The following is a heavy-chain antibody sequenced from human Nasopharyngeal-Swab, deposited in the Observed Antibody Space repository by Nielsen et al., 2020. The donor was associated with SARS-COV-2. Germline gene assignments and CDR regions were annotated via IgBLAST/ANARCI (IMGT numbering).Heavy chain of an antibody. V-gene: IGHV3-21*01. Sequence: GESLKISCAGTGFTFSSYSMIWVRQAPGKGLEWVSSISSSSSYIYYADSVKGRFTISRDNAKNSLYLQMNSLRAEDTAVYYCARDWDTAMVTNYYYYMDVWGKGTTVTVSS. CDR3: ARDWDTAMVTNYYYYMDV. J-gene: IGHJ6*03. CDR2: ISSSSSYI. CDR1: GFTFSSYS. D-gene: IGHD5-18*01.